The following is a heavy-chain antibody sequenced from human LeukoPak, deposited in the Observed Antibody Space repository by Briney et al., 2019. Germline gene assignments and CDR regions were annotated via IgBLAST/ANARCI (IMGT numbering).Heavy chain of an antibody. Sequence: KSSETLSLTRTVSGGSISSSSYYWGWIRQPPGKGLEWIGSTYYSGSTYYNPSLKSRVTISVDTSKNQFSLKLSSVTAADTAVYYCAREGGNLGRNFDYWGQGTLVTVST. J-gene: IGHJ4*02. D-gene: IGHD4-23*01. CDR2: TYYSGST. CDR3: AREGGNLGRNFDY. V-gene: IGHV4-39*07. CDR1: GGSISSSSYY.